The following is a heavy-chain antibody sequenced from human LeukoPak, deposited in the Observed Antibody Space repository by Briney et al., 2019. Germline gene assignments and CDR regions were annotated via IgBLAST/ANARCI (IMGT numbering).Heavy chain of an antibody. J-gene: IGHJ3*01. CDR2: IYYSGST. V-gene: IGHV4-59*01. D-gene: IGHD3-10*01. CDR3: ARVGHSGGASDL. CDR1: GGSISSYY. Sequence: SETLSLTCTVSGGSISSYYWSWIRQPPGKGLEWIGYIYYSGSTNYNPSLKSRVTISVDTSKNQFSLKLSSVTAADTAVYYCARVGHSGGASDLWGQGTMVTVSS.